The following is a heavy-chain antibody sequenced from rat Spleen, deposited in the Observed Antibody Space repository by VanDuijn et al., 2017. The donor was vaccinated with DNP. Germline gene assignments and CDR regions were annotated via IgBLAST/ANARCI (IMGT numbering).Heavy chain of an antibody. CDR3: TNDWELYY. D-gene: IGHD5-1*01. CDR2: ITKTGDNT. Sequence: EVQLVESGGGLVQPGRSLKLSCITSGFTFNNYWMNWIRQAPGKGLEWVASITKTGDNTYYPDSVKGRFTISRDNAKSTLYLQMNSLRSEDTATYYCTNDWELYYWGQGVMVTVSS. CDR1: GFTFNNYW. V-gene: IGHV5-31*01. J-gene: IGHJ2*01.